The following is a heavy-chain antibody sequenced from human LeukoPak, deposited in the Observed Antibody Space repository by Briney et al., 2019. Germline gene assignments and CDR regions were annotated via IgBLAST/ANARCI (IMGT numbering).Heavy chain of an antibody. J-gene: IGHJ6*02. D-gene: IGHD4-17*01. Sequence: SETLSLTCAVYGGSFSGYYWSWIRQPPGKGLEWIGEINHSGSTNYNPSLKSRVTISVDTSKNQFSLKLSSVTAADTAVYYCARVATTVTTPQGMDVWGQGTTVTVSS. CDR3: ARVATTVTTPQGMDV. CDR1: GGSFSGYY. V-gene: IGHV4-34*01. CDR2: INHSGST.